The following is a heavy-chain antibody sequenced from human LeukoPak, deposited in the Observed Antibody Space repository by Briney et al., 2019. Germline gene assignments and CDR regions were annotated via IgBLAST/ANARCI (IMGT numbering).Heavy chain of an antibody. CDR1: GGSFSGYY. CDR3: ARTYISGRYYLQSLMAGYVDD. V-gene: IGHV4-34*01. D-gene: IGHD6-25*01. CDR2: INHSGST. J-gene: IGHJ6*04. Sequence: PSETLSLTCAVYGGSFSGYYWSWIRHPPGKGLEWIGEINHSGSTNYNPSLKSRVTISVDTSKNQFSLKLSSVTAADTAVEYCARTYISGRYYLQSLMAGYVDDCGKGNPVTVSS.